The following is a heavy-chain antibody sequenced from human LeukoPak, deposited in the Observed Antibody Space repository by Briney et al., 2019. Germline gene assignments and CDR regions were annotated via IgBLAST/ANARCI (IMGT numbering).Heavy chain of an antibody. D-gene: IGHD6-6*01. CDR2: ISWNSGSI. J-gene: IGHJ4*02. CDR1: GFTFDDYA. Sequence: GGSLRLSCAASGFTFDDYAMHWVRQAPGKGLEWVSGISWNSGSIGYADSVRGRFTISRDNAKNSLYLQMNSLRAEDTALYYCAKDFEYSSSSIDYWGQGTLVTVSS. CDR3: AKDFEYSSSSIDY. V-gene: IGHV3-9*01.